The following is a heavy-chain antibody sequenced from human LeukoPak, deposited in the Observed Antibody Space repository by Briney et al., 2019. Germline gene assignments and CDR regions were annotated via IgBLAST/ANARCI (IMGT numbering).Heavy chain of an antibody. CDR1: GFTFSSYA. CDR2: ISGSGGST. Sequence: SGGSLRLSCAASGFTFSSYAMSWVRQAPGKGLKWVSAISGSGGSTYYADSVKGRLTISRDNSRNTLYLQINSLRAEDTAVYYCAKGPKYDFWSGTRDYYFDYWGQGTLVTVPS. D-gene: IGHD3-3*01. J-gene: IGHJ4*02. CDR3: AKGPKYDFWSGTRDYYFDY. V-gene: IGHV3-23*01.